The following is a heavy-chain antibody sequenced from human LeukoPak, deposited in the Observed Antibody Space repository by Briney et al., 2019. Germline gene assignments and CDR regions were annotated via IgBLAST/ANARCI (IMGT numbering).Heavy chain of an antibody. J-gene: IGHJ3*02. CDR2: IGYTGDST. V-gene: IGHV3-23*01. Sequence: PGGSLRLSCAASGFTFSSYAMNWVRQAPGKGLEWVSGIGYTGDSTFYADSVKGRFTVSRDNSKNTLFLHMNSLRAEDAAVYYCGKSPTVDAAFGIWGQGTMVTVSS. D-gene: IGHD4-23*01. CDR3: GKSPTVDAAFGI. CDR1: GFTFSSYA.